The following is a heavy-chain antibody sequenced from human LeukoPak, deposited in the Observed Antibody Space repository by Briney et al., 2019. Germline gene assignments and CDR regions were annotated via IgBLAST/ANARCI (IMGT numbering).Heavy chain of an antibody. CDR3: AKQWWFTNYFDY. CDR2: IRYDGSNK. V-gene: IGHV3-30*02. J-gene: IGHJ4*02. D-gene: IGHD2-15*01. CDR1: GFTFSSYG. Sequence: GGSLRLSCAASGFTFSSYGMHWVRQAPGKGLEWVAFIRYDGSNKYYADSVKGRFTISRDNSKNTLYLQMNSLRVEDTAVYYGAKQWWFTNYFDYWGQGPLVTVSS.